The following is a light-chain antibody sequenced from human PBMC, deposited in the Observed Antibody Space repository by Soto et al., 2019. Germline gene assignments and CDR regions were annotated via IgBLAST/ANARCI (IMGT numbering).Light chain of an antibody. CDR1: QSLSSNY. Sequence: EMVLTQSPGTLSLSPGERATLSCRASQSLSSNYLAWYQQRPGQSPRLLVYGASSRATGIPARFSGSGFGTDFALTISRLEPEDSAVYYCHQYYNAPFTFGPGTRVGIK. CDR3: HQYYNAPFT. J-gene: IGKJ3*01. CDR2: GAS. V-gene: IGKV3-20*01.